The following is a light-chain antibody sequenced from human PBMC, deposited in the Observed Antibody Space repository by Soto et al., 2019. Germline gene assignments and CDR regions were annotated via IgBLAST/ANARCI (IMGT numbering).Light chain of an antibody. CDR3: LLSYSGARVV. CDR1: TGAVTSGHY. CDR2: DTS. Sequence: QAVVTQEPSLTWSPGGTVTLTCGSSTGAVTSGHYPYWFQQKPGQAPRTLIYDTSNKHSWTPARFSGSLLGGKAALTLSGAQPEDEAEYYCLLSYSGARVVFGGGTKLTVL. V-gene: IGLV7-46*01. J-gene: IGLJ2*01.